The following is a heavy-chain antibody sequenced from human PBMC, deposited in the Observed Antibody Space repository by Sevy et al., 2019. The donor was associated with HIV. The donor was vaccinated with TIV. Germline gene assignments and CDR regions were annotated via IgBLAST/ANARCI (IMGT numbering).Heavy chain of an antibody. CDR1: GYTFTGYY. D-gene: IGHD3-3*01. Sequence: ASVKVSCKASGYTFTGYYMHWVRQAPGQGLEWMGRINPNSGGTNYAQKFQGRVTMTRDTSIGTAYMELSRLRSDDTAGDYSARDRYRKLLRFLEWLRESWFDPWGQGTLVTVSS. V-gene: IGHV1-2*06. J-gene: IGHJ5*02. CDR3: ARDRYRKLLRFLEWLRESWFDP. CDR2: INPNSGGT.